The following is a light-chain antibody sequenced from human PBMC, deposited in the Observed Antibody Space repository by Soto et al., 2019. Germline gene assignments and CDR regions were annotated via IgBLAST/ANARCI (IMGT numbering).Light chain of an antibody. CDR1: HSVSRN. Sequence: EVVMTQSPATLSVSPGERATLSCRASHSVSRNVAWYQKKPGQAPRLLIYDGSTRATGTPDRFSATGSGTEFTLTISSLQSEDFAVYYCHQYNSWPRGTFGPGTKVEIK. CDR3: HQYNSWPRGT. V-gene: IGKV3-15*01. J-gene: IGKJ3*01. CDR2: DGS.